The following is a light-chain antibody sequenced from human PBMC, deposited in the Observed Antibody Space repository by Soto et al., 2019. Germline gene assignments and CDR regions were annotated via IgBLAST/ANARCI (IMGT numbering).Light chain of an antibody. CDR2: GAS. CDR1: QSINSE. J-gene: IGKJ2*01. CDR3: QQGHNWPLT. Sequence: EIVMTQSPATLSLSPGERAALSCRASQSINSELAWYQQKPGQPPRLLIYGASTRATGVPARFTGSESGSEYTHTINGLQSEEYAVSYCQQGHNWPLTFGQGTRLEI. V-gene: IGKV3-15*01.